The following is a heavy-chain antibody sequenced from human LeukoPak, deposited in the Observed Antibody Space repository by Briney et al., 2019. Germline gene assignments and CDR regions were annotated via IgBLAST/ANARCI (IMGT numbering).Heavy chain of an antibody. J-gene: IGHJ4*02. D-gene: IGHD6-19*01. CDR1: GFTFTSYG. Sequence: GGSLRLSCTDSGFTFTSYGMNWVRQAPGKGLEWVSYISSTSGTIQYGDSVNGRFTISRDNAKNSLYLQIDGLRAEDTAVYYCARVSFTSAWSFDYWGPGTLVTVSS. CDR2: ISSTSGTI. CDR3: ARVSFTSAWSFDY. V-gene: IGHV3-48*04.